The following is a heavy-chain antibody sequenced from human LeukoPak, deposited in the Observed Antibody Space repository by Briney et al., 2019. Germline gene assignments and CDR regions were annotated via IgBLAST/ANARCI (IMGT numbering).Heavy chain of an antibody. Sequence: SQTLSLTCAISGDSVSSNSAAWNWIRQSPSRGLEWLGRTYYRSKWYNDYAVSVKSRITINPDTSKNQFSLQLNSVTPEDTAVYYCAWGLNGYSYGVSKYYFDYWGQGTLVTVSS. CDR1: GDSVSSNSAA. CDR3: AWGLNGYSYGVSKYYFDY. J-gene: IGHJ4*02. V-gene: IGHV6-1*01. D-gene: IGHD5-18*01. CDR2: TYYRSKWYN.